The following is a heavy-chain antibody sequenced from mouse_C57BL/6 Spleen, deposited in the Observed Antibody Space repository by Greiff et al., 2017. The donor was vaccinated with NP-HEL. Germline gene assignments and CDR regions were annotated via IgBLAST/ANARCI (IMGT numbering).Heavy chain of an antibody. V-gene: IGHV1-82*01. D-gene: IGHD2-1*01. CDR3: ARSGGNFPMDY. Sequence: QVQLQQSGPELVKPGASVKISCTASGYAFSSSWMNWVKQRPGKGLEWIGRIYPGDGDTNYNGKFKGKATLTADKSSSTAYMQLSSLTSEDSAVYFCARSGGNFPMDYWGQGTSVTVSS. J-gene: IGHJ4*01. CDR2: IYPGDGDT. CDR1: GYAFSSSW.